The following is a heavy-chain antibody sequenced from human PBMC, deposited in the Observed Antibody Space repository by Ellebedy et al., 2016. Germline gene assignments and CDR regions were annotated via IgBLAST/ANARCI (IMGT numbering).Heavy chain of an antibody. CDR2: VSSSGAIK. V-gene: IGHV3-11*01. CDR1: GFTFSDYY. CDR3: ARGARYAN. J-gene: IGHJ4*02. D-gene: IGHD2-2*01. Sequence: GGSLRLSCAASGFTFSDYYMSWMRQAPGKRPEWVSYVSSSGAIKYYADSVKGRFTISRDDAKTSLYLQMDSLRVEDTAVYYCARGARYANWGQGTLVTVSS.